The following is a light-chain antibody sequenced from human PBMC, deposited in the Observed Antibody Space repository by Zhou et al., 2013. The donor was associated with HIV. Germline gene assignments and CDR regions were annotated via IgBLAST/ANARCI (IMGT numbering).Light chain of an antibody. J-gene: IGKJ2*03. V-gene: IGKV1-5*03. CDR3: QQYESFPVS. CDR1: QPIGSW. CDR2: KAS. Sequence: DIQMTQSPSTLSASVGDRVTITCRASQPIGSWLAWYQQKPGKAPKLLIYKASSLEFGVPSRFSGSGSGTEFTLTINIQEPDDFATYYCQQYESFPVSFGQGTKLEIK.